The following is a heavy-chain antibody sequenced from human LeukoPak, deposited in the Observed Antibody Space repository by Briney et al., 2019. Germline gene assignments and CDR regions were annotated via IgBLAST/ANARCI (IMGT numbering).Heavy chain of an antibody. CDR1: GYTFTNYY. J-gene: IGHJ3*01. CDR2: IKPNTGGA. V-gene: IGHV1-2*06. Sequence: ASMKVSCKPSGYTFTNYYIHWLRQAPGQGIEWMGRIKPNTGGANYAQNFQGRVTITRDTSTSTAYMDLRRLTSDDTAIYYCAITYSNNAFDVWGQGTVVTVSS. CDR3: AITYSNNAFDV. D-gene: IGHD2-15*01.